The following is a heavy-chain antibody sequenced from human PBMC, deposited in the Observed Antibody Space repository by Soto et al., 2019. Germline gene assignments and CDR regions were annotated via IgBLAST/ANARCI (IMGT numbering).Heavy chain of an antibody. J-gene: IGHJ4*02. D-gene: IGHD1-26*01. Sequence: GGSMRLSCAASGFTFCSYGMHWVRQAPGKGLEWVAVISYDGSNKYYADSVKGRFAISRDNSKNTLYLQMNSLRAEDTAVYYCAKDDGELLIDYWGQGTLVTVSS. V-gene: IGHV3-30*18. CDR1: GFTFCSYG. CDR3: AKDDGELLIDY. CDR2: ISYDGSNK.